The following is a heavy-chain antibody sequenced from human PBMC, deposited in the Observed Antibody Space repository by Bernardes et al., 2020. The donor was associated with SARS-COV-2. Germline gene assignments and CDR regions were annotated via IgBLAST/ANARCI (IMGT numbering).Heavy chain of an antibody. CDR3: PHWFGMITRAWFDP. V-gene: IGHV2-5*02. J-gene: IGHJ5*02. CDR1: GFSLSTSGLG. D-gene: IGHD3-16*01. CDR2: IYWDDDK. Sequence: SGPTLVKPTQTLTLTCTFSGFSLSTSGLGVGWIRQPPGKALEWLALIYWDDDKRYSPSLKSRLTITKDTSKNQVVLTMNNMDPVDTATYYCPHWFGMITRAWFDPWGQGILVTVSS.